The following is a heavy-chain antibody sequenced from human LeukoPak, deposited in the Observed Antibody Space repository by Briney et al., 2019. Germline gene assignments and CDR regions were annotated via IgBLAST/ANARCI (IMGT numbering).Heavy chain of an antibody. CDR2: ISGSGGST. J-gene: IGHJ4*02. CDR1: GFTFSSYA. V-gene: IGHV3-23*01. D-gene: IGHD3-3*01. CDR3: AKVPSPFGVVRYFDY. Sequence: GGSLRLSCAASGFTFSSYAMSWVRQAPGKGLEWVSAISGSGGSTYYADSVKGRFTISIDNSKNTLYLQMNSLRAEDTAVYYCAKVPSPFGVVRYFDYWGQGTLVTVSS.